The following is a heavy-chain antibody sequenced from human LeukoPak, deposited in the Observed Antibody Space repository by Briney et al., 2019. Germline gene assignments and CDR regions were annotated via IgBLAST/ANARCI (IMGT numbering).Heavy chain of an antibody. D-gene: IGHD3-10*01. CDR3: ARDPVGLWFGELFNWFDP. CDR2: INAGNGNT. Sequence: GASVKVSCKASGYTFTSYAMHWVRQAPGQRLEWMGWINAGNGNTKYSQKFQGRVTITRDTSASTAYMELSSLRSEDTAVYYCARDPVGLWFGELFNWFDPWGQGTLVTVSS. V-gene: IGHV1-3*01. J-gene: IGHJ5*02. CDR1: GYTFTSYA.